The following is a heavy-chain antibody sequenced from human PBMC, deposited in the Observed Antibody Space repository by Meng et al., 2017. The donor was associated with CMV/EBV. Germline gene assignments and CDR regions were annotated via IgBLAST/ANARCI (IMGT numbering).Heavy chain of an antibody. D-gene: IGHD6-13*01. CDR3: ASGPAGTEGWFDP. V-gene: IGHV1-69*05. J-gene: IGHJ5*02. CDR1: GYSFTSYW. CDR2: IIPIFGTA. Sequence: SVKVSCKGSGYSFTSYWISWVRQAPGQGLEWMGGIIPIFGTANYAQKFQGRVTITTDESTSTAYMELSSLRSEDTAVYYCASGPAGTEGWFDPWGQGTLVTVSS.